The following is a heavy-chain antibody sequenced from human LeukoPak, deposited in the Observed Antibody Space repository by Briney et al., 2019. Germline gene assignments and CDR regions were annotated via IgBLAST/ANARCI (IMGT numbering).Heavy chain of an antibody. V-gene: IGHV3-30*18. CDR2: ISYDGSNK. CDR1: GFTFSSYG. CDR3: AKESAVVTFDY. D-gene: IGHD4-4*01. J-gene: IGHJ4*02. Sequence: PGGSLRLSCAASGFTFSSYGMHWVRQAPGKGLEWVAVISYDGSNKYYADSVKGRFTTSRDNSKNTLYLQMNSLRAEDTAVYYCAKESAVVTFDYWGQGTLVTVSS.